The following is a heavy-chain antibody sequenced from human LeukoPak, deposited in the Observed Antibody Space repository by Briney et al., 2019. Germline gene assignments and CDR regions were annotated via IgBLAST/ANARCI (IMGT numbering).Heavy chain of an antibody. V-gene: IGHV3-74*01. CDR2: INSDGSST. D-gene: IGHD3-3*01. CDR1: GFTFSSYW. J-gene: IGHJ6*03. Sequence: GGSLRLSCAASGFTFSSYWMHWVRQAPGKGLVWVSRINSDGSSTSYADSVKGRFTISRDNAKHTLYLQMNSLRAEDTAVYYCARNYDFWSGYYYYYMDVWGKGTTVTVSS. CDR3: ARNYDFWSGYYYYYMDV.